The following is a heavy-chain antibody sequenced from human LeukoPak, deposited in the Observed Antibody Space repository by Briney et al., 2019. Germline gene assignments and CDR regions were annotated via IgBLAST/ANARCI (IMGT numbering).Heavy chain of an antibody. CDR2: INANSGRT. J-gene: IGHJ4*02. Sequence: GASVQVSCKASRYTFTGYYMHWVRQATGQGGEWMGRINANSGRTDYAQKYQDSVTMTNDTSISTAYIELSMLTSDDTAVYYCARDGHGGNSFDFWGQGTLVTVPS. CDR1: RYTFTGYY. D-gene: IGHD4-23*01. CDR3: ARDGHGGNSFDF. V-gene: IGHV1-2*02.